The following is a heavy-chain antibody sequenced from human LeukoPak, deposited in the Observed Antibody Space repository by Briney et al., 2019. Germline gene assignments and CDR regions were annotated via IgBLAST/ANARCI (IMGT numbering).Heavy chain of an antibody. CDR1: GFTFNNYA. Sequence: GGSLRLSCAASGFTFNNYAMSWVRQAPGKGLEWVSGIGGSAYGGAYYADSVKGRFTISRDNSRSMVYLQMSSLTAEDTGIYYCAKDRTWELAPSHFNYWGRGTLVTVS. D-gene: IGHD1-7*01. CDR3: AKDRTWELAPSHFNY. V-gene: IGHV3-23*01. J-gene: IGHJ4*02. CDR2: IGGSAYGGA.